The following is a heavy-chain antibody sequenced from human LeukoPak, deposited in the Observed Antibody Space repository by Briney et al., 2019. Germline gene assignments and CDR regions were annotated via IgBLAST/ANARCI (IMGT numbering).Heavy chain of an antibody. J-gene: IGHJ6*02. CDR2: IYPGESDT. CDR1: GYGFTSYW. D-gene: IGHD6-13*01. V-gene: IGHV5-51*01. CDR3: ARQRYSSSPYGMDV. Sequence: AALQISSKASGYGFTSYWIGSLRQMPGQRLEWMGMIYPGESDTRYSPSFQGQVTISAGKSISTAYLQGSSLKASDTASDYCARQRYSSSPYGMDVWGQGTTVSVS.